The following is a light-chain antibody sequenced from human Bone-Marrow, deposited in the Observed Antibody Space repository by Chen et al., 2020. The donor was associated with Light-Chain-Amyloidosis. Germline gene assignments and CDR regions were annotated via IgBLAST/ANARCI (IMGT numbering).Light chain of an antibody. CDR2: GSS. CDR3: QQYGTSPLT. V-gene: IGKV3-20*01. CDR1: QTISSNY. J-gene: IGKJ4*01. Sequence: EIVLTQSPGTLSLSPGEGANLSCRASQTISSNYLTWYQQKFGQAPRLLIYGSSSRATGIPDRFPGSGSGTDFTRTINGLELVDFAMYYCQQYGTSPLTFGGGSKVEIK.